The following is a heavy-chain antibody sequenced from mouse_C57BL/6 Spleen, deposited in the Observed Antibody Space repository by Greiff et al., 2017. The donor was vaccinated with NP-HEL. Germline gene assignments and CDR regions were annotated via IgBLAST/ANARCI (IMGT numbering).Heavy chain of an antibody. D-gene: IGHD1-1*01. CDR3: ARAGSSYWDY. V-gene: IGHV1-69*01. J-gene: IGHJ2*01. Sequence: QVQLQQPGAELVMPGASVKLSCKASGYTFTSYWMHWVKQRPGQGLEWIGEIDPSDSYTNYNQKFKGKSTLTVDKSSSTAYMQLSSLTSEDSAVYYCARAGSSYWDYWGQGTTPTVSS. CDR1: GYTFTSYW. CDR2: IDPSDSYT.